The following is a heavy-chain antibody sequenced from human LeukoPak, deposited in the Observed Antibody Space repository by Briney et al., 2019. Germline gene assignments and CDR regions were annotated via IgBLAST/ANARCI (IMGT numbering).Heavy chain of an antibody. V-gene: IGHV1-69*02. CDR1: GGTFSSYT. J-gene: IGHJ4*02. Sequence: PMASVKVTCKASGGTFSSYTISWVRQAPGQGLEWMGRIIPILGIANYAQKFQGRVTITADKSTSTAYMELGSLRSEDTAVYYRARADGYYDFWSGYYLNYWGQGTLVTVSS. D-gene: IGHD3-3*01. CDR2: IIPILGIA. CDR3: ARADGYYDFWSGYYLNY.